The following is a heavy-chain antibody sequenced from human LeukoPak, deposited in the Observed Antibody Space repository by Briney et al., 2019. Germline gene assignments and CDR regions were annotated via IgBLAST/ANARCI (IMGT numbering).Heavy chain of an antibody. Sequence: GGSLRLSCAASGFTFSTYAMSWVRQAPGKGLEWVSAISGSRGSTYYADSVKGRFTISRDNSKNTLYLQMTSLRAEDTAVYSCAKLLNDDGDYTFQHWGQGTLVTVSS. J-gene: IGHJ1*01. V-gene: IGHV3-23*01. CDR1: GFTFSTYA. CDR3: AKLLNDDGDYTFQH. D-gene: IGHD4-17*01. CDR2: ISGSRGST.